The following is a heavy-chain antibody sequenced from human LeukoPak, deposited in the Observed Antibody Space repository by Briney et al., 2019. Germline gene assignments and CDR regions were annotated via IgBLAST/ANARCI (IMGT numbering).Heavy chain of an antibody. J-gene: IGHJ4*02. V-gene: IGHV3-23*01. CDR2: ISPGGPT. CDR3: AKDGAWLRFDD. D-gene: IGHD5-12*01. CDR1: GFSFSSHG. Sequence: GGSLRLSCAASGFSFSSHGMNWVRQAPGKGLEWVSGISPGGPTYYADSVKGRFSISRDDSKNTLYLQMINLRADDTAVYYCAKDGAWLRFDDWGQGILVTVSS.